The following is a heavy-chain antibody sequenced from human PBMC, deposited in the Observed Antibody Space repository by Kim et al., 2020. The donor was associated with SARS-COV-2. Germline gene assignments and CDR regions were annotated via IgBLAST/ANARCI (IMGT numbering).Heavy chain of an antibody. J-gene: IGHJ4*02. D-gene: IGHD5-12*01. Sequence: GGSLRLSCAASGFTFSNSPMSWVRQAPGKGLEWVSTIDGRGATTYYPGSVKSRFTISRDNSKNTLYLQMNNLRAEDTAVYFCAKSGQLDYWGQGTLVTVSS. CDR3: AKSGQLDY. CDR2: IDGRGATT. CDR1: GFTFSNSP. V-gene: IGHV3-23*01.